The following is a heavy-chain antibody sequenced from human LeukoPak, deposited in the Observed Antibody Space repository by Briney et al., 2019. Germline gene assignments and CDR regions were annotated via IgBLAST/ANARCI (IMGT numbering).Heavy chain of an antibody. CDR1: GYTFTSYY. J-gene: IGHJ4*02. Sequence: GASVKVSCKASGYTFTSYYMHWVRQAPGQGLEWMGIINPSGGSTSYAQKFQGRVTMTRDMSTSTVYMELSSLRSEDTAVYYCARDGWFGELTDYWGQGTLVTVSS. CDR2: INPSGGST. D-gene: IGHD3-10*01. CDR3: ARDGWFGELTDY. V-gene: IGHV1-46*01.